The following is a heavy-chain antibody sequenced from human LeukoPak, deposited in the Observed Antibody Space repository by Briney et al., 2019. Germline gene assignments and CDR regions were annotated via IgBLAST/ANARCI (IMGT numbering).Heavy chain of an antibody. D-gene: IGHD3-22*01. Sequence: GGSLRLSCAASGFTFSSYAMHWVRQAPGKGLEYVSAISSNGGSTYYANSVKGRFTISRDNSKNTLYLQMGSLRAEDMAVYYCARTQTDYYDSSGYYFWYYYYGMDVWGQGTTVTVSS. CDR2: ISSNGGST. V-gene: IGHV3-64*01. CDR1: GFTFSSYA. CDR3: ARTQTDYYDSSGYYFWYYYYGMDV. J-gene: IGHJ6*02.